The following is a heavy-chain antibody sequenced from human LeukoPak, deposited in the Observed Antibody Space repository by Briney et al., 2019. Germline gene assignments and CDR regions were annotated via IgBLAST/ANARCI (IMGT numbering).Heavy chain of an antibody. J-gene: IGHJ4*02. Sequence: SETLSLTCAVYGGSFSGYYWSWIRQPPGKGLEWIGEINHSGSTNYNPSLKSRVTISVDTSKNQFSLKLSSVTAADTAVYYCARGGYYDSSGYWGQGTLVTVSS. D-gene: IGHD3-22*01. CDR3: ARGGYYDSSGY. V-gene: IGHV4-34*01. CDR1: GGSFSGYY. CDR2: INHSGST.